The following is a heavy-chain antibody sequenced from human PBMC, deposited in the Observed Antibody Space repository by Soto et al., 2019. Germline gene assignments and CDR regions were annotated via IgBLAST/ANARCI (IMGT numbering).Heavy chain of an antibody. CDR2: MNPNSGNT. V-gene: IGHV1-8*01. CDR3: ARAGDSGYDYGEGGYYGMDV. J-gene: IGHJ6*02. Sequence: QVQLVQSGAQVKKPGASVKVSCKASGYTFTSYDINWVRQATGQGLEWIGWMNPNSGNTGYAQKFQGRVTMTRNTSISTAYMELSSLRSEDTAVYYCARAGDSGYDYGEGGYYGMDVWGQGTTVTVSS. D-gene: IGHD5-12*01. CDR1: GYTFTSYD.